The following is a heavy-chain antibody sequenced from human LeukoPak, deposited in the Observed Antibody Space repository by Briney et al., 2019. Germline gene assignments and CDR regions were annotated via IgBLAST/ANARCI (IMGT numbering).Heavy chain of an antibody. V-gene: IGHV3-21*06. Sequence: GGSLRLSCAASGLTFSSFSFDWVRQGPGKGLEWVSSINTVASYIYYADSVKGRFTISRDNAKNSLYLQMNSLRAEDTGVYYCARLRRNSDKSGFYYYYDYWGQGTLVTVSS. D-gene: IGHD3-22*01. CDR2: INTVASYI. CDR3: ARLRRNSDKSGFYYYYDY. CDR1: GLTFSSFS. J-gene: IGHJ4*02.